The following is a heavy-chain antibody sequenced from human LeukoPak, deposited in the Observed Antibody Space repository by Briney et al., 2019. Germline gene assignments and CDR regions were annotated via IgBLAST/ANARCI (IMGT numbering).Heavy chain of an antibody. CDR3: ARVVGARNAYYYYYYMDV. Sequence: ASVKVSCKASGYTFTSYDINWVRQATGQGLEWMGWMNPNSGNTGYAQKFQGRVTITRNTSISTAYMELSSLRSEDTAVYYCARVVGARNAYYYYYYMDVWGKGTTVTVSS. CDR1: GYTFTSYD. D-gene: IGHD1-26*01. V-gene: IGHV1-8*03. J-gene: IGHJ6*03. CDR2: MNPNSGNT.